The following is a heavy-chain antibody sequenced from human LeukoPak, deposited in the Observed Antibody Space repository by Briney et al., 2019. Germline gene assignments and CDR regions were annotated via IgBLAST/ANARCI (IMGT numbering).Heavy chain of an antibody. CDR1: GGSISSYY. CDR2: IYTSGST. V-gene: IGHV4-4*07. J-gene: IGHJ4*02. D-gene: IGHD2-2*01. CDR3: ARDSRTGGAVDY. Sequence: SETLSLTCTVSGGSISSYYWSWIRQPAGKGLEWIGRIYTSGSTYYNPSLKSRVTISVDTSKNQFSLKLSSVTAADTAVYYCARDSRTGGAVDYWGQGTLVTVSS.